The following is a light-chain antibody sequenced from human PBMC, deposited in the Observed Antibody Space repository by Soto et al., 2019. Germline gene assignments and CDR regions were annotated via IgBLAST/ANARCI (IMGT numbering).Light chain of an antibody. CDR3: GAYPGSGSNVV. V-gene: IGLV9-49*01. Sequence: QSVLTQPPSASASLGASVTLTCTLSSGYSNYKVDWYQQRPGKGPRFMMRVGTGGIVGSKGDGIPDRFSVLGSGLNRYLTIKNIQEEDESDSHCGAYPGSGSNVVFGGGTKLTVL. J-gene: IGLJ2*01. CDR1: SGYSNYK. CDR2: VGTGGIVG.